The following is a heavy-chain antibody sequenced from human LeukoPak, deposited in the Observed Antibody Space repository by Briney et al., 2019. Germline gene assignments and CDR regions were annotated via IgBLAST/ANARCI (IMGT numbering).Heavy chain of an antibody. CDR2: INHSGST. Sequence: PSETLSLTCAVYGGSFSGYYWSWIRQPPGKGLEWIGEINHSGSTNYNPSLKSRVTISVDTSKNQFSLKLSSVTAADTAVYYCARLRDTADYYYYYMDVWGKGTTVTVSS. V-gene: IGHV4-34*01. CDR3: ARLRDTADYYYYYMDV. D-gene: IGHD5-18*01. CDR1: GGSFSGYY. J-gene: IGHJ6*03.